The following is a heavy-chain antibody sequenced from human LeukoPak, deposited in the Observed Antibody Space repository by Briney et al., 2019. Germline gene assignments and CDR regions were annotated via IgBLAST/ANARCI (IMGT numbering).Heavy chain of an antibody. V-gene: IGHV3-23*01. J-gene: IGHJ3*02. CDR1: GFIFSNYA. D-gene: IGHD3-10*01. CDR2: ISGSGGST. CDR3: AKDHDYYASGPI. Sequence: PGGSLRLSCAVSGFIFSNYAMNWVRQAPGKGLEWVSAISGSGGSTHYADSVKGRFTISRDNSKNTLYLQMNSLRAEDTAVYYCAKDHDYYASGPIWGQGTMVTVSS.